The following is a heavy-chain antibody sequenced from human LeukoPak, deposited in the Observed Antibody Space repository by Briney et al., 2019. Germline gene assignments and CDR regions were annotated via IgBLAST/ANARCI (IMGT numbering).Heavy chain of an antibody. CDR3: ARLGNEYYYGSGSYSDAFDI. V-gene: IGHV4-59*08. Sequence: SETLSLTCTVSGGSISSYYWSWIRQPPGKGLEWIGYIYYSGSTNYNPSLKSRVTISVDTSKNQFSLKLSSVTAADTAVHYCARLGNEYYYGSGSYSDAFDIWGQGTMVTVSS. D-gene: IGHD3-10*01. CDR1: GGSISSYY. J-gene: IGHJ3*02. CDR2: IYYSGST.